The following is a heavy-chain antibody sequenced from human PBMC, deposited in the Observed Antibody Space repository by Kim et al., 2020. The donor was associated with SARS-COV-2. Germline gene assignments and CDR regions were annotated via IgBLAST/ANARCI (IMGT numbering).Heavy chain of an antibody. V-gene: IGHV4-39*01. J-gene: IGHJ4*02. D-gene: IGHD1-26*01. Sequence: HNPSLTRRLTMSVDTTKDQFSLTLRSVTAADTAVYYCARHASSGSYWVDYWGQGTLVTVSS. CDR3: ARHASSGSYWVDY.